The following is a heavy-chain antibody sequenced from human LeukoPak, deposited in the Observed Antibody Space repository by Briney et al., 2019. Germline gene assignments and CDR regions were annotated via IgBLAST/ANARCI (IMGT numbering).Heavy chain of an antibody. J-gene: IGHJ4*02. V-gene: IGHV3-23*01. D-gene: IGHD1-20*01. CDR2: ICGGGPT. CDR3: AKAPLVTGITGY. CDR1: GFTFSSYA. Sequence: GGSLRLSCAASGFTFSSYAMSWVRQAPGKGLEWVSTICGGGPTYYADSMKGRFTISRDNSKNTLYLQMNSQRAEDTAVYFCAKAPLVTGITGYWGQGTLVTVSS.